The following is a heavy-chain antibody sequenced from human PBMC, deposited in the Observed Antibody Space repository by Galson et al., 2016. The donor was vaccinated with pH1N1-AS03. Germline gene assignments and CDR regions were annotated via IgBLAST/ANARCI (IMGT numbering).Heavy chain of an antibody. J-gene: IGHJ3*02. D-gene: IGHD2/OR15-2a*01. CDR1: GFSFSDCS. CDR2: ISTSGTTI. CDR3: ARGWRGNRFDM. Sequence: SLRLSCAASGFSFSDCSMDWVRQTPGRGLEWLSIISTSGTTIYYADSVKGRFTITRDNAKNPLYLQMNSLRAEDTAVYYCARGWRGNRFDMWGQGTMATVSS. V-gene: IGHV3-48*04.